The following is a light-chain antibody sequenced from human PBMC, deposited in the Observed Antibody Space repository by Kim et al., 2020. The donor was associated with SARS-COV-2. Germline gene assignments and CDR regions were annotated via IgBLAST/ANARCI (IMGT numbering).Light chain of an antibody. Sequence: ARGQTATITCEGNNIGGKNVHWYQQKPGQAPVVVIYRDTDRPSWIPERFSGSNSGNTATLTISRAQAGDEADYYCQVWDSSSTYVFGTGTKVTVL. J-gene: IGLJ1*01. CDR2: RDT. CDR1: NIGGKN. CDR3: QVWDSSSTYV. V-gene: IGLV3-9*01.